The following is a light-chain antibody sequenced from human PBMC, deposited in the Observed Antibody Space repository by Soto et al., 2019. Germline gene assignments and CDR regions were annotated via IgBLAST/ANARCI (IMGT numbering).Light chain of an antibody. Sequence: IVLSHSPGTLSLSPCERATLSCSASQSASSSYLAWYQQKPGQAPRLLIYGASSRATGIPDRFSGSGSGTDFTLTISSLEPDDFATYYCQHYNSYSEAFGQGTKVDIK. CDR1: QSASSSY. J-gene: IGKJ1*01. V-gene: IGKV3-20*01. CDR3: QHYNSYSEA. CDR2: GAS.